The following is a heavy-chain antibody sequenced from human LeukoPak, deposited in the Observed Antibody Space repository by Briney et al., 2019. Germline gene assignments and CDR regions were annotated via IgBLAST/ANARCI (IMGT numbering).Heavy chain of an antibody. D-gene: IGHD4-23*01. CDR3: VRSDGGNPLTN. J-gene: IGHJ4*02. Sequence: GGSLRLSCAASGFTFSNYWISWVRQAPGKGLEWLANIKQDGSEKYYVDSVKGRFTISRDNAKNSLYLQMHSLRAEDTAVYYCVRSDGGNPLTNWGQGTLVTVSS. CDR1: GFTFSNYW. CDR2: IKQDGSEK. V-gene: IGHV3-7*01.